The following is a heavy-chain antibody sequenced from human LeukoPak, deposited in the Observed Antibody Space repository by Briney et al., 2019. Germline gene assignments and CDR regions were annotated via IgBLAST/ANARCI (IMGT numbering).Heavy chain of an antibody. J-gene: IGHJ4*02. D-gene: IGHD3-16*01. V-gene: IGHV3-23*01. Sequence: GGSLRLSCAASGLTFSSYAMSWVRQAPGKGLEWVSGISGSGGSTYYADSMKGRFTISRDNSKNTLFLQMNSLRAEDTAVYYCAKDRDVWGSLLDYWGQGTLVTVSS. CDR3: AKDRDVWGSLLDY. CDR2: ISGSGGST. CDR1: GLTFSSYA.